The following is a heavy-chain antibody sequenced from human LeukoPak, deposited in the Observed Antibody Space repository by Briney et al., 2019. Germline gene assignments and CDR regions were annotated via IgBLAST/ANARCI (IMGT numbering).Heavy chain of an antibody. D-gene: IGHD3-22*01. J-gene: IGHJ5*02. CDR2: INPNSGGT. V-gene: IGHV1-2*02. CDR3: ARERYYDSSGYLNWFDP. Sequence: ASVKVSCKASGYTFTGYYMHWVRQAPGQGLEWMGWINPNSGGTNYAQKFQGRVTMTRDTSISTAYMELSRLRSDDTAVYCCARERYYDSSGYLNWFDPWGQGTLVTVSS. CDR1: GYTFTGYY.